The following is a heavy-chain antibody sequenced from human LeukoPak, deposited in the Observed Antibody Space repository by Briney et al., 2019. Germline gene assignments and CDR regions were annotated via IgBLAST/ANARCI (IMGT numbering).Heavy chain of an antibody. CDR1: GLTFTKYS. Sequence: PGGSLRLSCTPSGLTFTKYSMQWVRQAPGKGLEWVAFVRFDSSQIYYADSVKGRFTISRDNSKSTLYLQMVSLRAEDTAVYYCAKDTLRSTEGYFWGQGSLVTVSS. CDR3: AKDTLRSTEGYF. V-gene: IGHV3-30*02. CDR2: VRFDSSQI. J-gene: IGHJ4*02. D-gene: IGHD3-22*01.